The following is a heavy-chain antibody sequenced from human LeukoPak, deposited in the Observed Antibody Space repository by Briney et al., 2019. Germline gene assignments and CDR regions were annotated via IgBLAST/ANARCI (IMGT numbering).Heavy chain of an antibody. Sequence: GGTLRLSCAASGFTFSTYCMTWVRQAPGKGLEWVANINQDGSEKYYVDSVKGRFTISRDNAKNSLYLQMNSLRAEDTAVYYCARDTYNWNYDYWGQGTLVTVSS. D-gene: IGHD1-7*01. CDR3: ARDTYNWNYDY. CDR1: GFTFSTYC. J-gene: IGHJ4*02. V-gene: IGHV3-7*01. CDR2: INQDGSEK.